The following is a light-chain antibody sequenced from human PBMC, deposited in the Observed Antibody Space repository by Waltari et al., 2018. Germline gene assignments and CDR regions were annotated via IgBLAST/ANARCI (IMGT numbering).Light chain of an antibody. CDR3: HQTDSPPET. V-gene: IGKV1-39*01. J-gene: IGKJ1*01. CDR2: SAS. CDR1: QSVSTS. Sequence: DIQMTQSPSSLSASVADRVTITCRASQSVSTSLNWYQQQAGRAPKLLIYSASSLQSGVPSRFRGRGSGTEFTLTIDSLQPEDFATYYCHQTDSPPETFGQGTKVEV.